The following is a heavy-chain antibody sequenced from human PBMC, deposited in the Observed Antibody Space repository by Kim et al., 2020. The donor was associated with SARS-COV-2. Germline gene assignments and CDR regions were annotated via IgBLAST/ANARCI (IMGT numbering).Heavy chain of an antibody. CDR1: GFTFSSYS. V-gene: IGHV3-48*02. J-gene: IGHJ6*02. D-gene: IGHD4-17*01. CDR2: ISSSSSTI. CDR3: ARGPVNYGDEEYYYYGMDV. Sequence: GGSLRLSCAASGFTFSSYSMNWVRQAPGKGLEWVSYISSSSSTIYYADSVKGRFTISRDNAKNSLYLQMNSLRDEDTAVYYCARGPVNYGDEEYYYYGMDVWGQGTTVTISS.